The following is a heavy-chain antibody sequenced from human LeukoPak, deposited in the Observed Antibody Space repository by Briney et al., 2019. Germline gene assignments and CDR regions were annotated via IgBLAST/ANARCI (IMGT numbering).Heavy chain of an antibody. CDR3: ARGFHCSGGSCYPATYFDY. CDR2: INWNGGST. CDR1: GFTFDDYG. J-gene: IGHJ4*02. V-gene: IGHV3-20*04. Sequence: GSLRLSCAASGFTFDDYGMSWVRPAPGKGLEWVSGINWNGGSTGYADSVKGRSTISRDNAKNSLYLQMNSLRAEDTALYYCARGFHCSGGSCYPATYFDYWGQGTLVTVSS. D-gene: IGHD2-15*01.